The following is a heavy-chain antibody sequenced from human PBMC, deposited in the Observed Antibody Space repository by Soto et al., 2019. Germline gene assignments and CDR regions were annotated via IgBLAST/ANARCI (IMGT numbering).Heavy chain of an antibody. CDR1: GGSFNNYA. CDR2: IIPNFDTQ. J-gene: IGHJ6*02. D-gene: IGHD3-10*01. CDR3: AVAMVREILIFESSGMHV. Sequence: QVHLVQSGAEVKKPGSSVKVSCKTSGGSFNNYAVSWVRQAHGQGLEGMGGIIPNFDTQNYAQKVQDRVTIIADESTSTVYMELRRLRSNDTAVYYCAVAMVREILIFESSGMHVWGQGTTVIVSS. V-gene: IGHV1-69*01.